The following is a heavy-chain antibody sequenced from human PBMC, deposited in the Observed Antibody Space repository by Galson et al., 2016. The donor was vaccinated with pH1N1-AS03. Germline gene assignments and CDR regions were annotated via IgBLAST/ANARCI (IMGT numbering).Heavy chain of an antibody. Sequence: ETLSLTCTVSGGSISNGSYYWSWIRQSDGEGLEWIGYIFYSGSTNYNPSLKSRVTISVDRSKNQYSLKLSSVTAADTAVYYCARTGFYDVLTGSVPPFDFWGQGILVTVSS. J-gene: IGHJ4*02. CDR2: IFYSGST. CDR3: ARTGFYDVLTGSVPPFDF. CDR1: GGSISNGSYY. D-gene: IGHD3-9*01. V-gene: IGHV4-61*10.